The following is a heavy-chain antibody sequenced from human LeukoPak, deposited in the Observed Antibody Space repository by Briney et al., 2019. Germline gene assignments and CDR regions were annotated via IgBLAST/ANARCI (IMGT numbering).Heavy chain of an antibody. D-gene: IGHD6-6*01. Sequence: ASVKVSCKASGGTFSSYAISWVRQAPGQGLEWMGGIIPIFGTANYAQKFQGRVTITADESTSTAYMELSSLRSEDTAVYYCARATVAAHIWFDAWGQGTLVTVS. CDR1: GGTFSSYA. J-gene: IGHJ5*02. CDR3: ARATVAAHIWFDA. V-gene: IGHV1-69*13. CDR2: IIPIFGTA.